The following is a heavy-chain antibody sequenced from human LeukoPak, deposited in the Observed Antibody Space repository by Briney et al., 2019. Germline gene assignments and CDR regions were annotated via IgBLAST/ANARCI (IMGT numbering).Heavy chain of an antibody. CDR3: AKDGPYGSGSYYKNFYYGMDV. Sequence: GGSLRLSCAASGFTFSSYAMSWVRQAPGKGLEWVSAISGSGGSTYYADFVKGRFTISRDNSKNTLYLQMNSLRAEDTAVYYCAKDGPYGSGSYYKNFYYGMDVWGQGTTVTVSS. D-gene: IGHD3-10*01. J-gene: IGHJ6*02. CDR2: ISGSGGST. CDR1: GFTFSSYA. V-gene: IGHV3-23*01.